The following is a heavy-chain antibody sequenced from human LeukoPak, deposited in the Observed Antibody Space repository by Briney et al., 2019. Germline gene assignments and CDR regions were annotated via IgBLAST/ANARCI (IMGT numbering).Heavy chain of an antibody. CDR1: GFTFDDYA. Sequence: GGSLRLSCAASGFTFDDYAMHWVRQAPGKGLEWVSGISWNSGSIGYVDSVKGRFTISRDSAKNSLYLQMNSLRGEDTALYYCAKDTIAVAGRFFDYWGQGTLVTVSS. V-gene: IGHV3-9*01. D-gene: IGHD6-19*01. CDR3: AKDTIAVAGRFFDY. CDR2: ISWNSGSI. J-gene: IGHJ4*02.